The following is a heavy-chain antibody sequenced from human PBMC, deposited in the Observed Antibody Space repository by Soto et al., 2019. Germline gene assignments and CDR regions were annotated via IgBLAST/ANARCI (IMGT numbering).Heavy chain of an antibody. CDR1: GGSFSGYY. V-gene: IGHV4-34*01. CDR2: INHSGST. CDR3: ARLTRRVEPADY. Sequence: SETLSLTCAVYGGSFSGYYWSWIRQPPGKGLEWIGEINHSGSTNYNPSLKSRVTISVDTSKNQFSLKLSSVTAADTAVYYCARLTRRVEPADYWGQGTLVTVSS. J-gene: IGHJ4*02. D-gene: IGHD1-26*01.